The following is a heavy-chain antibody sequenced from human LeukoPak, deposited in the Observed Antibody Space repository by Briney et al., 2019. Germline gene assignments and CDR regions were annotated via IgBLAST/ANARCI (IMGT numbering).Heavy chain of an antibody. D-gene: IGHD1-14*01. CDR1: GFAFSDYW. CDR2: IISGGSRT. CDR3: ASSNQADDY. J-gene: IGHJ4*02. Sequence: GRSLRLSCAAAGFAFSDYWMHWVRQVAGKGLGWVSRIISGGSRTTYADSVEGRFTISRDNAKNTLYLQMDSLRAEDTGVYYCASSNQADDYWGQGTLVTVSS. V-gene: IGHV3-74*01.